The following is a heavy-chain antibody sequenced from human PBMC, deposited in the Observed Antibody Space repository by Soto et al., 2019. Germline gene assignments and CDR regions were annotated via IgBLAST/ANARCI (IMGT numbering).Heavy chain of an antibody. CDR2: ISGSGGST. V-gene: IGHV3-23*01. CDR1: GFTFSSYA. J-gene: IGHJ6*02. CDR3: AKGDYYDSSGYYYKDSYYYYGIDV. Sequence: EVQLLESGGGLVQPGGSLRLSCAASGFTFSSYAMSWVRQAPGKGLEWVSAISGSGGSTYYADSVKGRFTISRDNSKNTLYLQMNSLRAEDTAVYYCAKGDYYDSSGYYYKDSYYYYGIDVWGQGTTVTVSS. D-gene: IGHD3-22*01.